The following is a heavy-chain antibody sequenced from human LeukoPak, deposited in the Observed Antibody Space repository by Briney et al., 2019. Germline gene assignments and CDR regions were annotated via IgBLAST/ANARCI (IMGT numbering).Heavy chain of an antibody. D-gene: IGHD3-10*01. CDR3: ARLGLHGSGTYYFFDY. J-gene: IGHJ4*02. CDR2: IDPNTGDT. CDR1: GQSLTGYF. V-gene: IGHV1-2*06. Sequence: ASVKVSCKASGQSLTGYFIHWVRQAPGQGLEWVGRIDPNTGDTIYAQNFQGRVTVTSATSISTAYMELSRLTSDDTAVYFCARLGLHGSGTYYFFDYWGQGTLVAVSS.